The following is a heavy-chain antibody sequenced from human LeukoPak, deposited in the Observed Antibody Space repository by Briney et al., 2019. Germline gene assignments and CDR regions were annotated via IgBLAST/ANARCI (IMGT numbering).Heavy chain of an antibody. CDR2: ISSSGSTT. D-gene: IGHD2-2*01. V-gene: IGHV3-11*01. Sequence: GGSLRLSCVASGFTFSDYHMSWIRQAPGKGLEWLSYISSSGSTTYYADSVKGRFTISRDNVKNSLYLQMNSLRAEDTAVYYCARGERSSTHAFDIWGQGTMVTVSS. J-gene: IGHJ3*02. CDR3: ARGERSSTHAFDI. CDR1: GFTFSDYH.